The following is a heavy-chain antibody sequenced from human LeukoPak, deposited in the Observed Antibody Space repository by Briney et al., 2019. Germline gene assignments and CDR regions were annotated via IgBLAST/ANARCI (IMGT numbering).Heavy chain of an antibody. J-gene: IGHJ4*02. Sequence: GGSLRLSCAASGFTFSNAWTSWVRQAPGKGLEWVGRIQRKTEGGTTEYPAPVKGRFTISRDDSKNTVYLQINSLKTDDTAVYYCATDLLDYWGRGTLVTVSS. CDR3: ATDLLDY. CDR1: GFTFSNAW. V-gene: IGHV3-15*01. CDR2: IQRKTEGGTT. D-gene: IGHD5/OR15-5a*01.